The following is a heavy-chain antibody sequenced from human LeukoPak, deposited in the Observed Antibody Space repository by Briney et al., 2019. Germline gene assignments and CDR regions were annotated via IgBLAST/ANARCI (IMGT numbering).Heavy chain of an antibody. CDR2: ISNGKT. CDR3: VREAGYCAPVCVKTNWFDP. Sequence: AGGSLRLSCAASGFPFSSHAMSWVRQPPGKGLEWVAAISNGKTYYADSVRGRFAISRDDSTNTVYLHMNSLRDEDTALYHCVREAGYCAPVCVKTNWFDPWGQGTLATVSS. D-gene: IGHD2-15*01. J-gene: IGHJ5*02. CDR1: GFPFSSHA. V-gene: IGHV3-23*01.